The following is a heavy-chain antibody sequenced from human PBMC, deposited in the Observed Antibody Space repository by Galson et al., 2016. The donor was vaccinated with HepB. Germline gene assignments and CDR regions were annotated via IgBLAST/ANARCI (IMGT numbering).Heavy chain of an antibody. D-gene: IGHD2-8*02. V-gene: IGHV4-61*08. J-gene: IGHJ3*02. CDR1: GGSISSGGYY. CDR2: IYYSGST. CDR3: ARGTDIVLVGLDLDI. Sequence: ETLSLTCTVSGGSISSGGYYWSWIRQHPGKGLEWIGYIYYSGSTNYSPSLKSRVTISLDTSNNQFSLRLTSVTAADTGVYYCARGTDIVLVGLDLDIWGHGTMVTVSS.